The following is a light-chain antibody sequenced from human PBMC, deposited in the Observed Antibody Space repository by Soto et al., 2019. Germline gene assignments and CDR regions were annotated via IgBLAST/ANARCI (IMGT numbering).Light chain of an antibody. CDR1: QTIDRY. CDR3: QQSYITPPIT. V-gene: IGKV1-39*01. Sequence: IQMTQSPSSLSASIGDTVTITCRASQTIDRYLNWFQQKSGQAPKLLIYAASTLQSGVPSRFSGSGSGTDFTLTIDGLQPEDFAVYYCQQSYITPPITFGQGTRLEIK. CDR2: AAS. J-gene: IGKJ5*01.